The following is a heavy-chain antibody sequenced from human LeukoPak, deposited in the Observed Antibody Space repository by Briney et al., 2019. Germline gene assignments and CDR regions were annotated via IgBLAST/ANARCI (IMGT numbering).Heavy chain of an antibody. D-gene: IGHD3-9*01. CDR3: ARDPNLRYFDWLSPYYYYGMDV. CDR2: IKQDGSEK. CDR1: GFTFSSYW. Sequence: GGSLRLSCAASGFTFSSYWMSWVRQAPGKGLEWVADIKQDGSEKYYVYSVKVRFTISRDNAKNSLYLQMNSLRAEDTAVYYCARDPNLRYFDWLSPYYYYGMDVWGQGTTVTVSS. V-gene: IGHV3-7*01. J-gene: IGHJ6*02.